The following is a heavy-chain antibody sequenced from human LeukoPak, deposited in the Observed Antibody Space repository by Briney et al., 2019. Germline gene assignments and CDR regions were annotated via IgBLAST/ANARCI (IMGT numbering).Heavy chain of an antibody. CDR1: GFTFSSYS. J-gene: IGHJ4*02. D-gene: IGHD4-17*01. Sequence: GGSLRLSCAASGFTFSSYSMNWVRQAPGKGLEWVSSISSSSSYIYYADSVKGRFTISRDNAKNSLYLQMNSLRAEDTAVYYCASKYTVTPSGAGYWGQGTLVTVSS. CDR3: ASKYTVTPSGAGY. V-gene: IGHV3-21*01. CDR2: ISSSSSYI.